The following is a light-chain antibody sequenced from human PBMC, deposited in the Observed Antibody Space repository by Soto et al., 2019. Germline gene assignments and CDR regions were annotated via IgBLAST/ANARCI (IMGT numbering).Light chain of an antibody. J-gene: IGLJ2*01. CDR3: LLSYTGSREVV. CDR1: TGAVNSGNY. Sequence: QAVVTQEPSLTVSPGGTVTLTCGSSTGAVNSGNYPCWFQQKPGQAPRTLIYDTTTKPSWTPSRFSGSLLGGKADLTLSGARPEDEADYYCLLSYTGSREVVFGGGTKLTVL. V-gene: IGLV7-46*01. CDR2: DTT.